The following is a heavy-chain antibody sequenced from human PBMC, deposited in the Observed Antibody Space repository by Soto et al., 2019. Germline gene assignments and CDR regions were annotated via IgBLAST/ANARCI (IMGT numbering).Heavy chain of an antibody. CDR2: IYHSGYT. CDR3: ARAHYGDYGYGLDV. CDR1: GGSISSGGYS. D-gene: IGHD4-17*01. Sequence: QLQLQESGSGLVKPSQTLSLTCAVSGGSISSGGYSWSWIRQPPGKGLEWIGYIYHSGYTYYNPSLKSRVTISVDRSKNQFSLKLSSVTAADPAVHYCARAHYGDYGYGLDVWRQGTTVTVSS. V-gene: IGHV4-30-2*01. J-gene: IGHJ6*02.